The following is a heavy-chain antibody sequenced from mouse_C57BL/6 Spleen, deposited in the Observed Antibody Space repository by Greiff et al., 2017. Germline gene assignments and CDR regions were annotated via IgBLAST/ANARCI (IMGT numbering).Heavy chain of an antibody. J-gene: IGHJ3*01. Sequence: QVQLQQSGPELVKPGASVKLSCKASGYTFTSYDINWVKQRPGQGLEWIGWIYPRDGSTKYNEKFKGKATLTVDTSSSTAYMELHSLTSEDSAVYFCARGDDYDRAVFSYWGQGSLVTVSA. V-gene: IGHV1-85*01. CDR2: IYPRDGST. D-gene: IGHD2-4*01. CDR1: GYTFTSYD. CDR3: ARGDDYDRAVFSY.